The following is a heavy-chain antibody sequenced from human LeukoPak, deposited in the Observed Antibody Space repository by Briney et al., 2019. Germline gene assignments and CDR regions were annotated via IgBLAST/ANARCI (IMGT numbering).Heavy chain of an antibody. Sequence: GGSLRLSCAASVSTLSTHWMSWFRQSLGKGLEWVASLEQDGGGKYYVDSVKGRFTISRDSAKNSVYLQMSSLRPEDTAVYYCARETRGAVGSYWGQGTLVTVSS. CDR3: ARETRGAVGSY. CDR1: VSTLSTHW. J-gene: IGHJ4*02. CDR2: LEQDGGGK. D-gene: IGHD6-19*01. V-gene: IGHV3-7*05.